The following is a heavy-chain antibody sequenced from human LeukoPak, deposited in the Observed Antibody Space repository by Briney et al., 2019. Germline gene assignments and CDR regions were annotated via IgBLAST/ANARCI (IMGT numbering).Heavy chain of an antibody. V-gene: IGHV1-46*01. J-gene: IGHJ5*02. Sequence: ASVKVSCKASGYTFTSYYMHWVRQAPGQGLEWMGIINPSGGSTNYAQKFQGRVTMTRDTSTSTVYMELSSLRSEDTAVYYCARSQWANYDSSGYYQYNWFDPWGQGTLVTVSS. CDR3: ARSQWANYDSSGYYQYNWFDP. CDR2: INPSGGST. D-gene: IGHD3-22*01. CDR1: GYTFTSYY.